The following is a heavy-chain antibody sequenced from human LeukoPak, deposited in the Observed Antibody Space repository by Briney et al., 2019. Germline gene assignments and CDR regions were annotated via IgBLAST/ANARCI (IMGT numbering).Heavy chain of an antibody. D-gene: IGHD1-26*01. CDR1: GGTFGSYA. Sequence: ASVKVSCKASGGTFGSYAISWVRQAPGQGLEWMGGIIPIFGTANYAQKFQGRVTITADESTSAAYMELSSLRSEDTAVYYCAGQGSYSGSYLDYWGQGTLVTVSS. CDR3: AGQGSYSGSYLDY. V-gene: IGHV1-69*13. CDR2: IIPIFGTA. J-gene: IGHJ4*02.